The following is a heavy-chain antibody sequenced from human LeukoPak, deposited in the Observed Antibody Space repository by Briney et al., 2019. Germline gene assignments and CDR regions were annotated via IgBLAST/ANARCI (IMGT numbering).Heavy chain of an antibody. D-gene: IGHD3-10*01. CDR1: GFSFSSYG. V-gene: IGHV3-33*01. CDR3: ARDRIPLVRGVMSSDY. CDR2: IWYDGSNK. Sequence: PGGSLRLSCAASGFSFSSYGMHWVRQAPGKGLEWVAVIWYDGSNKYYADSVKGRFTISRDNSKNTLYLQMSSLRAEDTALYYCARDRIPLVRGVMSSDYWGQGTLVTVSS. J-gene: IGHJ4*02.